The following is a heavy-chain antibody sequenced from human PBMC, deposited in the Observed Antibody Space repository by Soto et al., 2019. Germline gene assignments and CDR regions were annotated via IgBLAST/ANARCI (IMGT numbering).Heavy chain of an antibody. CDR1: GFTFSSYA. V-gene: IGHV3-30-3*01. CDR2: ISDDGNNK. Sequence: QVQLVESGGGVVQPGRSLRLSCAASGFTFSSYAMHWVRQAPGKGLEWVALISDDGNNKYYADSVRGRFTISRDNSKNTLYLQMNRLRAEDTAVYYCARVSSGFLEWPLEYWGQGTRVTVSS. CDR3: ARVSSGFLEWPLEY. D-gene: IGHD3-3*01. J-gene: IGHJ4*02.